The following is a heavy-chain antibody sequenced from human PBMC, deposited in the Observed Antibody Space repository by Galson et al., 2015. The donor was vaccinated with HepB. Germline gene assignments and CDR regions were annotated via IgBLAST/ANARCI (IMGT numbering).Heavy chain of an antibody. CDR1: GFTFSNYD. V-gene: IGHV3-30*18. CDR2: ASFDGTNE. CDR3: AKHNRPALMTGSRYSGIDL. Sequence: SLRLSCAASGFTFSNYDMHWVRQAPGKGLEWVAVASFDGTNEYYADSVKGRITISRDNSKNTLYLQMNSLRGEDTAVYYCAKHNRPALMTGSRYSGIDLCGHGSTVTVPS. J-gene: IGHJ6*02. D-gene: IGHD1-14*01.